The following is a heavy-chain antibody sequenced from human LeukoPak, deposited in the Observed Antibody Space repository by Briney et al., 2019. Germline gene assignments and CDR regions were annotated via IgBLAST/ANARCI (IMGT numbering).Heavy chain of an antibody. CDR1: GLTFSNYA. V-gene: IGHV3-23*01. CDR3: ARGRIGEADY. D-gene: IGHD6-13*01. CDR2: ISGSGGST. J-gene: IGHJ4*02. Sequence: GGSLRLSCVASGLTFSNYAMSWVRQAPGKGLEWVSGISGSGGSTYYADSVKGRFTISRDNSKNTLYLQMSSLRAEDTAVYYCARGRIGEADYWGQGTLVAVSS.